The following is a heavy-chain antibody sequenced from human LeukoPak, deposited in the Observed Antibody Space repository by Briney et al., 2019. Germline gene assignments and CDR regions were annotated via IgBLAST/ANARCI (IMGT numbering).Heavy chain of an antibody. CDR1: GFTFTNHW. CDR2: IRPDGRET. CDR3: VRGGDDFNFDY. D-gene: IGHD5-24*01. J-gene: IGHJ4*02. V-gene: IGHV3-74*01. Sequence: RGSLRLSCAASGFTFTNHWMHWVRQAPGKGLVWVSRIRPDGRETNHAGSVKGRFTISRDNAKNTLYLQMNSLGDEDTAVYFCVRGGDDFNFDYWGQGSLVTVSS.